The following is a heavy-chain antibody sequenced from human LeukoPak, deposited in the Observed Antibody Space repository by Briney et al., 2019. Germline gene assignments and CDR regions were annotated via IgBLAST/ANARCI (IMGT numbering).Heavy chain of an antibody. CDR1: GGSFSGYY. Sequence: ETLSLTCAVYGGSFSGYYWSWIRQPPGKGLEWIGEINHSGSTNYNPSLKSRVTISVDTSKNQFSLKLNSVTAADTAVYYCATTVGSYFDYWSQGTLVTVSS. V-gene: IGHV4-34*01. J-gene: IGHJ4*02. CDR3: ATTVGSYFDY. CDR2: INHSGST. D-gene: IGHD3-16*01.